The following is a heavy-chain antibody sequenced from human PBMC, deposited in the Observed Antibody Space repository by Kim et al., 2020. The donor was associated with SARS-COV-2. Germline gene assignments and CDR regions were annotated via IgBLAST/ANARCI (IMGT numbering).Heavy chain of an antibody. J-gene: IGHJ4*02. V-gene: IGHV4-31*03. CDR1: GESITRGGYY. Sequence: SETLSLTCTVSGESITRGGYYWGWVRQQPVKGLEWIGYIFYTGSTFYNPSLKSRVSISVDPSENQFSLKLSSVTAADTAVYYCAIYYDSSGGFDYWGLGT. CDR3: AIYYDSSGGFDY. CDR2: IFYTGST. D-gene: IGHD3-22*01.